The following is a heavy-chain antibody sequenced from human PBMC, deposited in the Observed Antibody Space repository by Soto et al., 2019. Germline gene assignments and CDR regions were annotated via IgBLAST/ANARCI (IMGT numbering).Heavy chain of an antibody. CDR1: GYTFTSYY. J-gene: IGHJ4*02. CDR3: ARLEAAAGTAPLDY. Sequence: QVQLVQSGAEVKKPGASVKVSCKASGYTFTSYYMHWVRQAPGQGLEWMGIINPSGGSTSYAQKFQGRGTMTSDTSTSTVYMELNSLRSEDTAVYFCARLEAAAGTAPLDYWGQGTLVTVSS. CDR2: INPSGGST. V-gene: IGHV1-46*01. D-gene: IGHD6-13*01.